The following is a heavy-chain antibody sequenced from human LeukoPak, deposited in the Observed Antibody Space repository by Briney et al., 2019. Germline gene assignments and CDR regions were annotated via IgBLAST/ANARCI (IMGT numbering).Heavy chain of an antibody. CDR2: FDPEDGET. CDR3: ARVGHLAAAGTVYYYYYYMDV. Sequence: VASVKVSCKVSGYTLTELSMHWVRQAPGKGLEWMGGFDPEDGETIYAQKFQGRVTMTEDTSTDTAYMELSSLRSEDTAVYYCARVGHLAAAGTVYYYYYYMDVWGKGTTVTVSS. CDR1: GYTLTELS. J-gene: IGHJ6*03. D-gene: IGHD6-13*01. V-gene: IGHV1-24*01.